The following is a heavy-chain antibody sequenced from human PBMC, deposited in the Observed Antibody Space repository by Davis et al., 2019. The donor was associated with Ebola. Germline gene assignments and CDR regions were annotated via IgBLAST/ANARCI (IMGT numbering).Heavy chain of an antibody. CDR3: ARFFGDTYYYGMDV. V-gene: IGHV1-8*01. J-gene: IGHJ6*02. CDR2: MNPNSGNT. CDR1: AYTFTSYD. Sequence: ASVKVSCKASAYTFTSYDINWVRQATGQGLEWMGWMNPNSGNTGYAQKFQGRVTMTRNTSISTAYMELSSLRSEDTAVYYCARFFGDTYYYGMDVWGQGTTVTVSS. D-gene: IGHD2-21*02.